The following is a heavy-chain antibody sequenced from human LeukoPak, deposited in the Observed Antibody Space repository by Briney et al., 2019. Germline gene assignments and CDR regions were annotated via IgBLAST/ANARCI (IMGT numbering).Heavy chain of an antibody. D-gene: IGHD6-13*01. CDR1: GYTFTSYG. V-gene: IGHV1-18*01. J-gene: IGHJ4*02. Sequence: ASVKVSCKASGYTFTSYGISWVRQAPGQGLEWMGWISAYNGNTNYAQKFQGRVTITADESTSTAYMELSSLRSEDTAVYYCAARARIAAADNRDYWGQGTLVTVSS. CDR2: ISAYNGNT. CDR3: AARARIAAADNRDY.